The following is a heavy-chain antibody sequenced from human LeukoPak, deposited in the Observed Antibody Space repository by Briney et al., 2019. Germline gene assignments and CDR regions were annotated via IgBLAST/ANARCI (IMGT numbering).Heavy chain of an antibody. CDR3: AKDYCSGGSCRSYFDY. CDR1: GYTFTGYY. J-gene: IGHJ4*02. Sequence: ASVKVSCKASGYTFTGYYMHWVRQAPGQGLEWMGWINPNSGGTNYAQKFQGRVTMTRDTSISTAYMELSRLRSDDTAVYYCAKDYCSGGSCRSYFDYWGQGTLVTVSS. D-gene: IGHD2-15*01. CDR2: INPNSGGT. V-gene: IGHV1-2*02.